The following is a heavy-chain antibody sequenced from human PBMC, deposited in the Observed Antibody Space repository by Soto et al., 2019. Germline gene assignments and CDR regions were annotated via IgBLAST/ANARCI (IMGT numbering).Heavy chain of an antibody. V-gene: IGHV3-23*01. CDR2: ISARGGTT. CDR3: AKRDLIAASGTNWFDP. Sequence: GGSLRLSCAASGFTFSSYAMTWVRQAPGKELEGVSSISARGGTTYYADSVKGRFSISRDNSKNTLYLQMSSLRAEDTAVYYCAKRDLIAASGTNWFDPWGQGTPVTVSS. CDR1: GFTFSSYA. J-gene: IGHJ5*02. D-gene: IGHD6-13*01.